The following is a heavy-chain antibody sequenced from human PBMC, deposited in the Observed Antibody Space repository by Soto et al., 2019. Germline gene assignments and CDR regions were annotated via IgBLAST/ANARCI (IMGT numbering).Heavy chain of an antibody. CDR2: IIPILGIA. D-gene: IGHD5-12*01. Sequence: QVQLVQSGAEVKKPGSSVKVSCKASGGTFSSYTISWVRQAPGQGLEWMGRIIPILGIANYAQKFQGRVTITADKSTSTAYMELSSLRSEDTAVYYCARDRGGYGLYYYYGMDVWGLGTTVTVSS. CDR1: GGTFSSYT. V-gene: IGHV1-69*08. CDR3: ARDRGGYGLYYYYGMDV. J-gene: IGHJ6*02.